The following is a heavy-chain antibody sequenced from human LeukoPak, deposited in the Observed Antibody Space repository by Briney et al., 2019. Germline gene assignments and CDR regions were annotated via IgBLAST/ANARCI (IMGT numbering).Heavy chain of an antibody. J-gene: IGHJ4*02. CDR1: GDSISSGSYY. CDR3: AKGTSSGWYYFDY. CDR2: IYPSGST. D-gene: IGHD6-19*01. V-gene: IGHV4-61*02. Sequence: SETLSLTCTVSGDSISSGSYYWNWIRQPAGKGLEWIGRIYPSGSTNYNPSLKSRVSISVDTSKNQFSLKLSSVTAADTAVYYCAKGTSSGWYYFDYWGQGTLVTVSS.